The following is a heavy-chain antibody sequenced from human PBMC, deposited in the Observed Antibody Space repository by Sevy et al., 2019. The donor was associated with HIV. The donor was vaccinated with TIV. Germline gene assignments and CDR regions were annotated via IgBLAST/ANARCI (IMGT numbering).Heavy chain of an antibody. CDR2: IYPGDSDT. J-gene: IGHJ6*02. CDR1: GYSFTSYW. V-gene: IGHV5-51*01. Sequence: GESLKISCKGSGYSFTSYWIGWVRQMPGKGLEWMGIIYPGDSDTRYSPSFQGQVTISADKSISTAYLQWSSLKASDTAMYYCARHGKQQTLYYYYYGMDVWGQGTTVTVSS. D-gene: IGHD6-13*01. CDR3: ARHGKQQTLYYYYYGMDV.